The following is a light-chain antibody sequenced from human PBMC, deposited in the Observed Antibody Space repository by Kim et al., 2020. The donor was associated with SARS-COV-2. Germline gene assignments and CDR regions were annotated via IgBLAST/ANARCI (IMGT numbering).Light chain of an antibody. V-gene: IGKV3-20*01. Sequence: EIVLTQSPGTLSLSPGERATLSCRASQSVSSSYLAWYQQKPGQAPRLLIYGASSRATGIPDRFSDSGSGTDFTLTISRLEPEDFAVYYCQQYGSSPPYTFGQGTKLEI. CDR2: GAS. J-gene: IGKJ2*01. CDR1: QSVSSSY. CDR3: QQYGSSPPYT.